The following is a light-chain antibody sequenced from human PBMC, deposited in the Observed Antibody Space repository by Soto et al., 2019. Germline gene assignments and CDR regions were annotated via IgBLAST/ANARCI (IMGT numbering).Light chain of an antibody. CDR3: QKYESSPRT. CDR2: HKS. V-gene: IGKV3-20*01. J-gene: IGKJ1*01. CDR1: QSVGGS. Sequence: EIELTQSPATLSLSPGERATLSCRASQSVGGSLAWYQQRTGQAPRIIVYHKSNRATGIPDRFSASGSGTDFNLTISRLEPEDFAVYYCQKYESSPRTCGQGTKVDIK.